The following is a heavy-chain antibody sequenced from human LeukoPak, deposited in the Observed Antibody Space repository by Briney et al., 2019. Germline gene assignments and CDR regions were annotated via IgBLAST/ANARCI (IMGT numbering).Heavy chain of an antibody. CDR1: GFTFSSYG. V-gene: IGHV3-21*01. D-gene: IGHD2-21*02. CDR3: ARGTYCGGDAWFDP. Sequence: GGSLRLSCAASGFTFSSYGMNWVRQAPGKGLEWVSSISSSSSYIYYADSVKGRFTISRDNAKNSLYLQMNSLRAEDTAVYYCARGTYCGGDAWFDPWGQGTLVTASS. CDR2: ISSSSSYI. J-gene: IGHJ5*02.